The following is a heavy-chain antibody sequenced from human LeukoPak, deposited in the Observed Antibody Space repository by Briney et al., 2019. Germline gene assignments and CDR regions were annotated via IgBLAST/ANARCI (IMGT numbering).Heavy chain of an antibody. CDR2: INPSSGGT. CDR1: GHSFTGYY. D-gene: IGHD3-16*01. CDR3: ARDGVPIEY. Sequence: ASVKVSCKASGHSFTGYYMHWVRQAPGQGLEWMGWINPSSGGTNYAENFQGRATMTRDTSISTAYMELSRLRSDDTAVYYCARDGVPIEYWGQGTLVTVSS. J-gene: IGHJ4*02. V-gene: IGHV1-2*02.